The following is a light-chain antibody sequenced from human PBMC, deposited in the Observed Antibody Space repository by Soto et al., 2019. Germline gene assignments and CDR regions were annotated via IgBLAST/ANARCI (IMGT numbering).Light chain of an antibody. CDR2: SDD. V-gene: IGLV1-44*01. CDR3: ASWDDSLNGWV. J-gene: IGLJ3*02. CDR1: SSNFGGNT. Sequence: QSVLTQSTSASGTPGQRVTISCSGSSSNFGGNTISWYQQLPGAAPKLLIYSDDQRPSGVTDRFSGSKSGTSASLAISGLQSEDEAFYYCASWDDSLNGWVFGGGTKVTVL.